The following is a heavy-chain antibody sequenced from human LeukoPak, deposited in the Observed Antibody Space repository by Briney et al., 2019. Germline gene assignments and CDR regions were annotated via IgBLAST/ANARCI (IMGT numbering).Heavy chain of an antibody. J-gene: IGHJ4*02. Sequence: GGSLRLSCAASGFTFSTYEMNWVRQAPGKGLEWVSYIGSSGSTVYYADSVKGRFTISRDNAKNSLYLQMNSLRDEDTAVYYCARDRYYVPDYWGQGTLVTVSS. CDR2: IGSSGSTV. V-gene: IGHV3-48*03. D-gene: IGHD3-10*02. CDR1: GFTFSTYE. CDR3: ARDRYYVPDY.